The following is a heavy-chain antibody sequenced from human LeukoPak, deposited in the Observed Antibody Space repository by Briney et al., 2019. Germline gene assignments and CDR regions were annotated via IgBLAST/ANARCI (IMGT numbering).Heavy chain of an antibody. CDR3: ARVSGSYGYYFDY. J-gene: IGHJ4*02. CDR2: IYSGGST. Sequence: PGGSLRLSCAASGFTVSSNYMSWVRQAPGKGLEWVSVIYSGGSTYYADPVKGRFTISRDNSKNTLYLQMNSLRAEDTAVYYCARVSGSYGYYFDYWGQGTLVTVSS. D-gene: IGHD1-26*01. V-gene: IGHV3-53*01. CDR1: GFTVSSNY.